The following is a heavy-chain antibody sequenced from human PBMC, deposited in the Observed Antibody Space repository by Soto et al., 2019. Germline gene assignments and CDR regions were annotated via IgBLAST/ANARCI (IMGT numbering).Heavy chain of an antibody. D-gene: IGHD2-2*01. CDR1: GGTFSSYT. Sequence: QVQLVQSGAEVKKPGSSVKVSCKASGGTFSSYTISWVRQSPGQGLEWMGRIIPILGIANYAQKFQDRVTITADKSTSTAYMELSSLRSEDTAVYYCAREERGVVPAAFSYYYGMDVWGKGTTVTVSS. V-gene: IGHV1-69*08. CDR3: AREERGVVPAAFSYYYGMDV. J-gene: IGHJ6*04. CDR2: IIPILGIA.